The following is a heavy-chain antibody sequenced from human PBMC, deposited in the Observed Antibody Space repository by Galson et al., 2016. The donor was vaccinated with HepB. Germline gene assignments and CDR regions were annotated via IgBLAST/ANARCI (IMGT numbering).Heavy chain of an antibody. CDR1: GLSVSSNY. D-gene: IGHD4-23*01. CDR3: ARDPPVGTAGGLDI. V-gene: IGHV3-53*01. J-gene: IGHJ3*02. Sequence: SLRLSCAASGLSVSSNYMSWIRQAPGKGLEWVSVMCIDGNAYYADSVKGRFTLSRDNSQNTVYLQMSSLRGEDTAMYYCARDPPVGTAGGLDIWGHGTMVSVSS. CDR2: MCIDGNA.